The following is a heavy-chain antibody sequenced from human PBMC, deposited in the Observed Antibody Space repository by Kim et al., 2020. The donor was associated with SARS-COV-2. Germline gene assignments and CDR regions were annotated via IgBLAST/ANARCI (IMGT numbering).Heavy chain of an antibody. D-gene: IGHD2-2*01. CDR1: GFTFSDYY. CDR3: ARGGYCSSTSCWLGNRRFGAFDI. Sequence: GGSLRLSCAASGFTFSDYYMSWIRQAPGKGLEWVSYISSSGSTIYYADSVKGRFTISRDNAKNSLYLQMNSLRAEDTAVYYCARGGYCSSTSCWLGNRRFGAFDIWGQGTMVTVSS. V-gene: IGHV3-11*01. CDR2: ISSSGSTI. J-gene: IGHJ3*02.